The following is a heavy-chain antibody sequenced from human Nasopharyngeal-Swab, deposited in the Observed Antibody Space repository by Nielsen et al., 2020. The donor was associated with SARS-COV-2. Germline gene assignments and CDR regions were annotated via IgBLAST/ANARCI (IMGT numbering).Heavy chain of an antibody. Sequence: SETLSLTCTVSGGSISSYYWSWIRQPPGKGLEWIGYIYYSGSTNYNPSLKSRVTISVDTSKNQFSLKLSSVTAADTAVYYCARAPTRPRYSSSLGAFDIWGQGTMVTVSS. V-gene: IGHV4-59*01. CDR2: IYYSGST. D-gene: IGHD6-13*01. CDR3: ARAPTRPRYSSSLGAFDI. CDR1: GGSISSYY. J-gene: IGHJ3*02.